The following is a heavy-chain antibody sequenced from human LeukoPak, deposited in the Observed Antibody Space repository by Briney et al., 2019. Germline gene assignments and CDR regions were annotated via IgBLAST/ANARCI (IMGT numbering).Heavy chain of an antibody. CDR1: GFSFSSYA. D-gene: IGHD1-26*01. J-gene: IGHJ4*02. Sequence: PGGSLRLSCAASGFSFSSYAMSWVRQAPGKGLEWVSVIGGSGGNTYYADSVKGRFTISRDNSKNTLYLQMNSLRAEDTAVYYCAKGGRGLPFDYWGQGTLVTVSS. CDR3: AKGGRGLPFDY. CDR2: IGGSGGNT. V-gene: IGHV3-23*01.